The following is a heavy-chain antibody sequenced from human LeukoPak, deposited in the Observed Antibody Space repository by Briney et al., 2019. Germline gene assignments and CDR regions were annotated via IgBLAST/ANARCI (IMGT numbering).Heavy chain of an antibody. CDR1: GFTFSSYA. CDR3: AKGYCSSTSCYNRFDP. J-gene: IGHJ5*02. V-gene: IGHV3-23*01. D-gene: IGHD2-2*02. Sequence: GSLRLSCAASGFTFSSYAMSWVRRAPGKGLEWVSAISGSGGSTYYADSVKGRFTISRDNSKNTLYLQMNSLRAEDTAVYYCAKGYCSSTSCYNRFDPWGQGTLVTVSS. CDR2: ISGSGGST.